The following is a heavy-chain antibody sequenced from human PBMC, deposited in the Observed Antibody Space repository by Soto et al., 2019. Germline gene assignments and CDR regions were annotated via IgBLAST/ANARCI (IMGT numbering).Heavy chain of an antibody. J-gene: IGHJ6*02. V-gene: IGHV2-26*01. CDR2: FFSDAER. CDR3: ARMDGDYNYYGLDV. CDR1: GFSLTNGRRG. Sequence: QVTLKGSGPVLVNPTETLTLTCSVSGFSLTNGRRGVSGIRQPPGKAREWLAHFFSDAERSYSTSMQSRLNMYKDSSGSQVVLTMTNMAPADTATYFCARMDGDYNYYGLDVWGHGIAVTVSS. D-gene: IGHD4-17*01.